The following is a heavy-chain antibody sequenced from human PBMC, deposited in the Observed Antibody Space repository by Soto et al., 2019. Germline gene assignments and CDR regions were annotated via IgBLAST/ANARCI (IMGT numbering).Heavy chain of an antibody. CDR1: GGSVSSSSYY. CDR3: ARGLSVAGTSY. J-gene: IGHJ4*02. Sequence: SETLSLTCTVSGGSVSSSSYYWGWVRQPPGKGLEWIGSIYYSGSTYYNPSLKSRVTISVDTSKNQFSLKLSSVTAADTAVYYCARGLSVAGTSYWGQGTLVTVSS. D-gene: IGHD6-19*01. CDR2: IYYSGST. V-gene: IGHV4-39*01.